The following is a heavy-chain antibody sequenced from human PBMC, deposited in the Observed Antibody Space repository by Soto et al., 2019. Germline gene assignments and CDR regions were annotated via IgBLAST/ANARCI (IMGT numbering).Heavy chain of an antibody. Sequence: GGSLRLSCAASGFTFSSYGMHWVRQAPGKGLEWVAVIWYDGSNRYYADSVKGRFTISRDNSKNTLYLQMNSLRAEDTAVYYCARLYGDYYYYMDVWGKGTTVTVSS. V-gene: IGHV3-33*01. D-gene: IGHD2-8*01. J-gene: IGHJ6*03. CDR2: IWYDGSNR. CDR1: GFTFSSYG. CDR3: ARLYGDYYYYMDV.